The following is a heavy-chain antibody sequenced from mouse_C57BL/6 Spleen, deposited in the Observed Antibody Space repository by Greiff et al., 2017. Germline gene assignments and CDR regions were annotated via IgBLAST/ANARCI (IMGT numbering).Heavy chain of an antibody. Sequence: VQLQQSGPELVKPGASVKISCKASGYAFSSSWMNWVKQRPGKGLEWIGRIYPGDGDTNYNGKFKGKATLTADKSSSTAYMQLSSLTSEDSAVYFCARHYDYAGAWFAYWGQGTLVTVSA. CDR2: IYPGDGDT. CDR1: GYAFSSSW. CDR3: ARHYDYAGAWFAY. J-gene: IGHJ3*01. V-gene: IGHV1-82*01. D-gene: IGHD2-4*01.